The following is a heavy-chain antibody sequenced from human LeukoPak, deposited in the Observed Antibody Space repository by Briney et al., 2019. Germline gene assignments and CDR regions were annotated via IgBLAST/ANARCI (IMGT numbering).Heavy chain of an antibody. J-gene: IGHJ4*02. CDR1: GGSFSGYY. V-gene: IGHV3-53*01. CDR2: LHPGGNT. CDR3: AREGRGSYLAY. D-gene: IGHD1-26*01. Sequence: ETLSLTCAVYGGSFSGYYWSWVRQAPGKGLEWVSVLHPGGNTLYADSVKGRFAISRDDSQNMLYLQMNTLRAEDTALYYCAREGRGSYLAYWGQGTLVTVSS.